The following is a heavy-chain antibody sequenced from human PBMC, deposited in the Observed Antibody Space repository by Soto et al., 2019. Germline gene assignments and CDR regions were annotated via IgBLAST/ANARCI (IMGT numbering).Heavy chain of an antibody. CDR1: GFIFNNLG. Sequence: GGSLRLSCAASGFIFNNLGIHWVRQAPGKGLEWVAVIWYDGSKKYYADSVKGRFTISRDSSKNTVDLEMNSLRVEDTAVYHCASAWQQLGWYFDYWGHGTLVTVSS. J-gene: IGHJ4*01. D-gene: IGHD6-13*01. CDR3: ASAWQQLGWYFDY. V-gene: IGHV3-33*01. CDR2: IWYDGSKK.